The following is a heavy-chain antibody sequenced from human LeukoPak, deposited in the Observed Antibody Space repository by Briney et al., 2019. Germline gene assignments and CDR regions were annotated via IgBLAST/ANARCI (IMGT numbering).Heavy chain of an antibody. CDR1: GFPFSTYT. CDR2: ITSSSSTV. CDR3: ARNGALGSYSGVSCPFDH. J-gene: IGHJ4*02. V-gene: IGHV3-48*01. D-gene: IGHD2-15*01. Sequence: GGSLRLSCAASGFPFSTYTLTCVRQAPGKGLEWVSYITSSSSTVYYADSVKGRFTISRDNAKNSLYLQMSGLRAEDTAVYYCARNGALGSYSGVSCPFDHWGQGTLVTVSS.